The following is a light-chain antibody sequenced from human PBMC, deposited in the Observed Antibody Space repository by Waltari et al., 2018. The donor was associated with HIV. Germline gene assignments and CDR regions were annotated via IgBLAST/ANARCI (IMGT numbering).Light chain of an antibody. J-gene: IGKJ3*01. CDR1: QTVTNK. V-gene: IGKV1-39*01. CDR3: QQSYSSPLT. Sequence: DIQMTQSPSPLSASVGDSVSITCRASQTVTNKVNWYQQKPGKAPEVLIYDASTLQSGVPSRLRGGGSGTDFTLTITSLQPDDFATYFCQQSYSSPLTFGPGTKVDVK. CDR2: DAS.